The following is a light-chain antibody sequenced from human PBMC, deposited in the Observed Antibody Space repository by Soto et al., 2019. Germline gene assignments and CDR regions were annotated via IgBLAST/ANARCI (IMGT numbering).Light chain of an antibody. CDR1: QSVSSY. V-gene: IGKV3-15*01. J-gene: IGKJ3*01. CDR2: GAS. CDR3: QQYTSWPLT. Sequence: EIVLPQSPGTLSLSPGERATVSCRASQSVSSYLAWYQQKPGQAPRLLIYGASTRATGIPARFSGSGYGTEFTLTISSLQSEDSAVYYCQQYTSWPLTFGPGTKVDIK.